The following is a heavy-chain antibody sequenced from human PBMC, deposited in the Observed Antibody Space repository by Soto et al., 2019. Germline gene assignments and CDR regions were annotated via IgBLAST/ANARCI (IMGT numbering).Heavy chain of an antibody. CDR2: IIPIVGTA. Sequence: QVQLMQSGAEVKKPGSSVQVSCKASGGSSSTYAISWVRQAPGQGLEWMGGIIPIVGTANYAQKFQGRVKIPASESTRLVYMEVCGLTFEDTAVYYWAGGGLVVGATPPKSWYVDVWGRGTVVTVSS. CDR1: GGSSSTYA. D-gene: IGHD2-15*01. CDR3: AGGGLVVGATPPKSWYVDV. V-gene: IGHV1-69*12. J-gene: IGHJ2*01.